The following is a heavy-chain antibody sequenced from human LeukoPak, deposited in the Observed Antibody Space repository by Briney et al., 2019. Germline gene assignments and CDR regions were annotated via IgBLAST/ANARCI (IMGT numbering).Heavy chain of an antibody. J-gene: IGHJ4*02. Sequence: GGSLRLSCAASGFTFSSYSMNWVRQAPGKGLEWVSSISSSSSYIYYADSVKGRFTISRDNAKNSLYLQMNSLRAEDTALYYCAKDLSSGYWYYFDYWGQGTLVTVSS. D-gene: IGHD3-22*01. V-gene: IGHV3-21*04. CDR3: AKDLSSGYWYYFDY. CDR2: ISSSSSYI. CDR1: GFTFSSYS.